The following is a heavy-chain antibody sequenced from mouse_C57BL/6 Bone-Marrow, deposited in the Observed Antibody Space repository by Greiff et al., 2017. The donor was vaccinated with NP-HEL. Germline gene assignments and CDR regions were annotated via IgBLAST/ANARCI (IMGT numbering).Heavy chain of an antibody. CDR3: ARIITTAVDY. CDR2: INPSSGYT. J-gene: IGHJ2*01. Sequence: QVQLQQSGAELARPGASVKMSCKASGYTFTSYTMHWVKQRPGQGLEWIGYINPSSGYTKYKQKFKDKATLTADKSSSTAYMQLSSLTSEDSAVYYCARIITTAVDYWGQGTTLTVSS. V-gene: IGHV1-4*01. D-gene: IGHD1-1*01. CDR1: GYTFTSYT.